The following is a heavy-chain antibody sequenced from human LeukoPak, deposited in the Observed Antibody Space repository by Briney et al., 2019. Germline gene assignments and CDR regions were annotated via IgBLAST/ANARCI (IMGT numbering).Heavy chain of an antibody. Sequence: SQTLSLTCAVSGGSISSGGYSWSWLRQPPGKGLEWIGYIYHSGSTYYNPSLKSRVTISVDRSKNQFSLKLSSVTAADTGVDYCARVSSDFWSGPMPPDYWGQGTLVTVSS. V-gene: IGHV4-30-2*01. CDR2: IYHSGST. CDR1: GGSISSGGYS. D-gene: IGHD3-3*01. CDR3: ARVSSDFWSGPMPPDY. J-gene: IGHJ4*02.